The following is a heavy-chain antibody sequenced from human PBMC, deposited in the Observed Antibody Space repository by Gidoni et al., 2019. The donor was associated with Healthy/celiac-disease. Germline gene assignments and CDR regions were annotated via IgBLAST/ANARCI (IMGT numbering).Heavy chain of an antibody. CDR2: ISWNSGSI. V-gene: IGHV3-9*01. CDR3: AKETDSSSRHFDY. J-gene: IGHJ4*02. D-gene: IGHD6-6*01. Sequence: EVQLVESGGGLVQPGRSLRLSCAASGLTFDDYAMQWVRQAPGKGLEWVSGISWNSGSIGYADSVKGRFTISRDNAKNSLYLQMNSLRAEDTALYYCAKETDSSSRHFDYWGQGTLVTVSS. CDR1: GLTFDDYA.